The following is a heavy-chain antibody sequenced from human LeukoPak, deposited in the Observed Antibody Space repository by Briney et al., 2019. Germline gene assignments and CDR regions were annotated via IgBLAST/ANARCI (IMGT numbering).Heavy chain of an antibody. CDR1: GGSFSSGDYS. J-gene: IGHJ3*02. V-gene: IGHV4-61*02. Sequence: SQTLSLTCTVSGGSFSSGDYSWNWIRQPAGQGLEWIGRLFSSGTTNYNPSLKSRVTISGDTSNNQFSLKLSSVTAADTAVYYCASGGRSITIFGVVMESHAFDIWGQGTMVTVSS. CDR2: LFSSGTT. CDR3: ASGGRSITIFGVVMESHAFDI. D-gene: IGHD3-3*01.